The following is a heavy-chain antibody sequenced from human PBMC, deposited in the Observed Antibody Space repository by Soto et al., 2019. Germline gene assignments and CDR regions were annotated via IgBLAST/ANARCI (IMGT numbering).Heavy chain of an antibody. J-gene: IGHJ6*02. V-gene: IGHV1-3*01. CDR2: INAGNGNT. Sequence: ASVKVSCKASGYTFTSYAMHWVRQAPGQRLEWMGWINAGNGNTKYSQKFQGRVTITRDTSASTAYMELSSLRSEDTAVYYCATSEGDTAMDHYYYYGMDAWGQGTTVTVS. CDR3: ATSEGDTAMDHYYYYGMDA. D-gene: IGHD5-18*01. CDR1: GYTFTSYA.